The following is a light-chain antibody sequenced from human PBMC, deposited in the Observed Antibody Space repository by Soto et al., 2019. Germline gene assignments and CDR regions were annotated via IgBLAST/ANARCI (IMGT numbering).Light chain of an antibody. CDR3: SSYTSSSTLDNYV. CDR2: DVS. Sequence: QSVLTQPASVSGSPGQSITISCTGTSSDVGGYNYVSWYQQHPGKAPKLMIYDVSNRPSGFSNRFSGSKSGNTASLTISGLQAEDEADYYCSSYTSSSTLDNYVFGTGTKVTVL. V-gene: IGLV2-14*01. J-gene: IGLJ1*01. CDR1: SSDVGGYNY.